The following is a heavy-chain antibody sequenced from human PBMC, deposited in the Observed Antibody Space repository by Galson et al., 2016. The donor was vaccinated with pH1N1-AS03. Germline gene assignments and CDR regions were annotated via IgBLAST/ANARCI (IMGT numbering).Heavy chain of an antibody. CDR3: ARAGREEYRITSFKSYHYYYGMDV. CDR2: ITPIFGTT. Sequence: SVKVSCKASGGTFSNYAFNWVRLAPGQGLEWMGGITPIFGTTKYAQKFQGRVTITADKSTNTTDMELRSLRSEDTALYYCARAGREEYRITSFKSYHYYYGMDVGGQGTTVIVSS. J-gene: IGHJ6*02. D-gene: IGHD6-6*01. CDR1: GGTFSNYA. V-gene: IGHV1-69*06.